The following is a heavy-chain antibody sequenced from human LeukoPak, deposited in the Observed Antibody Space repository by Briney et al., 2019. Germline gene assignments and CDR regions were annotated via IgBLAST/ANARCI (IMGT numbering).Heavy chain of an antibody. V-gene: IGHV4-38-2*02. Sequence: SETLSLTCTVSGYSISSGYYWGWIRQPPGKGLEWIGSIYHSGSTYYNPSLKSRVTISVDTSKNQFSLKLSSVTAADTAVYYCARLQGGYSYGLVFDWFDPWGQGTLVTVSS. CDR2: IYHSGST. J-gene: IGHJ5*02. D-gene: IGHD5-18*01. CDR1: GYSISSGYY. CDR3: ARLQGGYSYGLVFDWFDP.